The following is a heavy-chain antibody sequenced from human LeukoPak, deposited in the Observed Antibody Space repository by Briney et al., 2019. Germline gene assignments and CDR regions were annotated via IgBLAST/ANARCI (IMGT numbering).Heavy chain of an antibody. V-gene: IGHV3-48*04. J-gene: IGHJ4*02. CDR3: ARGTGQVDY. CDR1: GFTFTSYS. Sequence: GGSLRLSCATSGFTFTSYSMNWVRQAPGKGLEWVSYISNSGDNIYYAESVKGRFTISRDNAKNSLCLQMNSLRAEDTAVYYCARGTGQVDYWGQGTLVTVSS. CDR2: ISNSGDNI. D-gene: IGHD1-14*01.